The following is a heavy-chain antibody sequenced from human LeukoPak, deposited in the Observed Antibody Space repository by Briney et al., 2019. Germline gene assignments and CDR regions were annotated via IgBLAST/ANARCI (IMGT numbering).Heavy chain of an antibody. CDR3: ARYYDFWRAYFDY. Sequence: SETLSLTCTVSGGSISSYYWSWIRQPPGKGLEWIGYIYYSGSTNYNPSLKSRVTISVDTSKNQFSLKLSSVTAADTAVYYCARYYDFWRAYFDYWGQGTLVTVSS. D-gene: IGHD3-3*01. CDR2: IYYSGST. CDR1: GGSISSYY. J-gene: IGHJ4*02. V-gene: IGHV4-59*08.